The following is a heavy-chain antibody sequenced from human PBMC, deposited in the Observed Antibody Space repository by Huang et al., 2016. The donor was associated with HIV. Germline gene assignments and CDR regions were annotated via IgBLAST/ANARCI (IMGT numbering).Heavy chain of an antibody. D-gene: IGHD3-22*01. CDR2: MNPKSGTT. J-gene: IGHJ4*02. Sequence: QVQLVQSGAEVKKPGASVKVSCKASGFNFNNYDFNWVRQASGQGLEWMGWMNPKSGTTGYAQKFQGRFTITRNTSITTAYMELRSLRSEDTAVYYCARARGFLYDSTGYYSRYYFDSWGQGTLVTISS. CDR3: ARARGFLYDSTGYYSRYYFDS. V-gene: IGHV1-8*03. CDR1: GFNFNNYD.